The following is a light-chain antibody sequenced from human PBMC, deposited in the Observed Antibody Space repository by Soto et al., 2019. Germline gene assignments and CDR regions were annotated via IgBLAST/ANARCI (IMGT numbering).Light chain of an antibody. CDR1: SSDVGAYNY. CDR2: EVN. Sequence: QSAPPQPPSASGSPGPSVTISCTGTSSDVGAYNYVSWYQQHPGKAPKLIIFEVNTRPSGVPDRFSGSKSGNTASLTVSGLQAEDEADYYCSAYAGSRVFGGGTKLTVL. CDR3: SAYAGSRV. V-gene: IGLV2-8*01. J-gene: IGLJ3*02.